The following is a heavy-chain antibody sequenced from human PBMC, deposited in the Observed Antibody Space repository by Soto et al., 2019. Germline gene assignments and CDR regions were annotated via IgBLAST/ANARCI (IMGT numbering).Heavy chain of an antibody. V-gene: IGHV3-30*18. CDR3: AKFDCGGDCYSGAFDI. D-gene: IGHD2-21*02. Sequence: GGSLRLSCAASGFTFSSYGMHWVRQAPGKGLEWVAVISYDGSNKYYADSVKGRFTISRDNSKNTLYLQMNSLRAEDTAVYYCAKFDCGGDCYSGAFDIWGQGTMVTVSS. CDR2: ISYDGSNK. CDR1: GFTFSSYG. J-gene: IGHJ3*02.